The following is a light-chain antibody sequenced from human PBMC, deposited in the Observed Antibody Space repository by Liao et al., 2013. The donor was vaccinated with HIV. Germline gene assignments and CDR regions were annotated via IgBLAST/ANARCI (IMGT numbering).Light chain of an antibody. V-gene: IGLV3-27*01. CDR2: KDS. CDR1: NIGSKT. J-gene: IGLJ3*02. CDR3: FSVADNYRGV. Sequence: SLVLTQPPSVSVAPGKTARLTCGGNNIGSKTVHWYQKKPGQSPVLVIYKDSERPSEIPERFSGSSSGTTVTLTISGAQVEDEADYFCFSVADNYRGVFGGGTKLTVL.